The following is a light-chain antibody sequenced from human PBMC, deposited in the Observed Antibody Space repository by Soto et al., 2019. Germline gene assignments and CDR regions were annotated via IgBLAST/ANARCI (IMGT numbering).Light chain of an antibody. Sequence: EIVMTQSPASLSVSPGDRATLSCRASQSVSSNLAWYQQTPGQAPRLLIYGASTRPTGIPARFSGSGSGTEFTLTISSLQSEDFAVYYCQQYNNWPPWTFGQGTKVDIK. CDR1: QSVSSN. CDR2: GAS. J-gene: IGKJ1*01. V-gene: IGKV3-15*01. CDR3: QQYNNWPPWT.